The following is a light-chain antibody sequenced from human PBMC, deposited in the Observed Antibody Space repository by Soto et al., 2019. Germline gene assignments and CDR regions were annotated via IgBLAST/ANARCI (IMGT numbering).Light chain of an antibody. Sequence: DVQLTQSPSYLSASAGDRVTITCRASRDIGTYLAWYQQKPGRAPQLLVYATSTLQIGVPSRFSGGGSGTEFTLTISNLQPEDFAIYYCQQLNSYLSITFGQGTRLEI. CDR1: RDIGTY. J-gene: IGKJ5*01. CDR2: ATS. CDR3: QQLNSYLSIT. V-gene: IGKV1-9*01.